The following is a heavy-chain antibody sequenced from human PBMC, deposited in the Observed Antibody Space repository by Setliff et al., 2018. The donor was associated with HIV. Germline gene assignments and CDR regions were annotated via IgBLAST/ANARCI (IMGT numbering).Heavy chain of an antibody. CDR3: GKDYTRTFWEYNWYDV. Sequence: GESLKISCDASGFTLSNYYMTWVRQAPGKGLEWVAVISHDGNEKYYADSVKGRFTVSRDNSKDTLYLQMNDLRAEDTALYYCGKDYTRTFWEYNWYDVWGQGTLVTVSS. D-gene: IGHD3-3*01. V-gene: IGHV3-30*18. CDR2: ISHDGNEK. J-gene: IGHJ5*02. CDR1: GFTLSNYY.